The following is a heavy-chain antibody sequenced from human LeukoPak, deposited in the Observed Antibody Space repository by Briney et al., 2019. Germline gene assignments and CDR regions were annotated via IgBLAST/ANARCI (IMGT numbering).Heavy chain of an antibody. CDR3: AKIPYVGATTLVTYFDY. V-gene: IGHV3-23*01. D-gene: IGHD1-26*01. CDR2: ISGSGGST. J-gene: IGHJ4*02. Sequence: TGGSLRLSCAASGFTFSSYAMSWVRQAPGKGLEWVSAISGSGGSTYYADSVKGRFTISRDNSKNTLYLQMNSLRAEDTAVYYCAKIPYVGATTLVTYFDYWGQGTLVTVSS. CDR1: GFTFSSYA.